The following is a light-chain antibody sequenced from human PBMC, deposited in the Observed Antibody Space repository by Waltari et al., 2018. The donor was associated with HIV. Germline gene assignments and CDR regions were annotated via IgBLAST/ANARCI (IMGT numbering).Light chain of an antibody. J-gene: IGLJ2*01. Sequence: QSALTQPASVSGSPGQSITISCTGTSSDVGGYNLVSWYQQHPGKAPKLMIYAVIKRPSGVSNRFSGSKSGNTASLTISVLQAEDEADYYCCAYAGSTTYVIFGGGTKLTVL. V-gene: IGLV2-23*02. CDR2: AVI. CDR1: SSDVGGYNL. CDR3: CAYAGSTTYVI.